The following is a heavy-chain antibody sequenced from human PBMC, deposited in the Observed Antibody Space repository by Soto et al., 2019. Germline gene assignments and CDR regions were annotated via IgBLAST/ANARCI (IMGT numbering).Heavy chain of an antibody. CDR3: ARWSSLDY. Sequence: GGSLRLSCAAYGFSFGSYALSWVRQAPGKGLEWVSTISGSDGKTFYADSVKGRFSITRDTSQRTLYLQMNSLRADDTAIYYCARWSSLDYWGQGTRVTVSS. CDR1: GFSFGSYA. CDR2: ISGSDGKT. D-gene: IGHD3-10*01. J-gene: IGHJ4*02. V-gene: IGHV3-23*01.